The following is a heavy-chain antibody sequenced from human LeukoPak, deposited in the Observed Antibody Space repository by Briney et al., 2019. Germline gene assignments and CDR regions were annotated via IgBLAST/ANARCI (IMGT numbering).Heavy chain of an antibody. CDR3: ARGIIFVGSSSFFDY. J-gene: IGHJ4*02. D-gene: IGHD6-6*01. V-gene: IGHV3-30*07. Sequence: DSVKGRFTISRDNSKNTLYLQMNSLRAEDTAMYYCARGIIFVGSSSFFDYWGQGTLVTVSS.